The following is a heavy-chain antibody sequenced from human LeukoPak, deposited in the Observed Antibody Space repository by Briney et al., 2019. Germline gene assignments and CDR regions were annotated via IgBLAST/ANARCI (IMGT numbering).Heavy chain of an antibody. CDR2: IYTSGSP. D-gene: IGHD1-26*01. Sequence: SQTLSLTCTVSGGSISSGSYYWTWIRQPAGKGLAWIGRIYTSGSPDYNPSLKSRVTISLDTSKNQFSPKLTSVTAADTAVYYCARERPLVGAYYFDYWGQGTLVTVSS. CDR3: ARERPLVGAYYFDY. CDR1: GGSISSGSYY. J-gene: IGHJ4*02. V-gene: IGHV4-61*02.